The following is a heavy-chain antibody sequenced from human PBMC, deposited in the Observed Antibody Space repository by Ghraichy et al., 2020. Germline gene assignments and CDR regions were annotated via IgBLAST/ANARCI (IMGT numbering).Heavy chain of an antibody. Sequence: GESLNISCAASGFTFSNYAMSWVRQTPGKGLEWISAIRANAADTFYADSVKGRFTISRDNSKNTLFLQMNSMRAEDTAVYYCGRFQDCGGACPFDYWGQGTLVTVSS. D-gene: IGHD2-21*02. J-gene: IGHJ4*02. V-gene: IGHV3-23*01. CDR2: IRANAADT. CDR3: GRFQDCGGACPFDY. CDR1: GFTFSNYA.